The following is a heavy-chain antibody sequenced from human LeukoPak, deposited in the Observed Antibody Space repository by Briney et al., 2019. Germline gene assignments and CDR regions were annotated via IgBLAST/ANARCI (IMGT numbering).Heavy chain of an antibody. V-gene: IGHV3-23*01. CDR2: ISGIGGST. CDR3: TKAARIAGPSYYYGMDV. D-gene: IGHD6-13*01. Sequence: GGSLRLSCAASGFTSSNYAMSWVRQAPGKGLEWLSAISGIGGSTYYADSVTSRFTISRDNSNNTLDLQMNSLRADDTAVYYCTKAARIAGPSYYYGMDVWGKGTTVTVST. CDR1: GFTSSNYA. J-gene: IGHJ6*04.